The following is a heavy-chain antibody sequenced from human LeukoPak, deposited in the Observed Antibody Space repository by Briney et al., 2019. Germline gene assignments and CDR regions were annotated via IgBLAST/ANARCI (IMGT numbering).Heavy chain of an antibody. J-gene: IGHJ4*02. V-gene: IGHV1-8*01. Sequence: ASVKVSCKAPGYTLTTYDINWVRQAPGQGLEWMGWMNPNSGKTGYAQKFQDRITITRNTSISTAYMELSSLGSEDTAVYYCARETPSRYFDYWGQGTLVTVSS. D-gene: IGHD4-23*01. CDR1: GYTLTTYD. CDR3: ARETPSRYFDY. CDR2: MNPNSGKT.